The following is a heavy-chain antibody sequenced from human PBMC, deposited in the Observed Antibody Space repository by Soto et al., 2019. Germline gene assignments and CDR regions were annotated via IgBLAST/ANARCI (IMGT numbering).Heavy chain of an antibody. CDR2: IKSKTDGGTT. V-gene: IGHV3-15*01. CDR3: TTVVGYGDPIGIDP. Sequence: GSLRLSCAASGFTFSNAWMSWVRQAPGKGLEWVGRIKSKTDGGTTDYAAPVKGRFTISRDDSKNTLYLQMSSLKTEDTAVYYCTTVVGYGDPIGIDPWGQGTLVTVSS. D-gene: IGHD4-17*01. J-gene: IGHJ5*02. CDR1: GFTFSNAW.